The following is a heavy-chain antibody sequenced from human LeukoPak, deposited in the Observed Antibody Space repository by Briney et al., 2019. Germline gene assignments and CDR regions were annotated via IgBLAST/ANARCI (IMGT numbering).Heavy chain of an antibody. D-gene: IGHD6-19*01. CDR3: ARGPNFSGWLDY. J-gene: IGHJ4*02. Sequence: GGSLRLSCAASGFTFSSYWMHWVRQAPEKGLVWVSRINSDGSSTSYADSVKGRFTISRDNAKNTLYLQMNSLRAEDTAVYYCARGPNFSGWLDYWGQGTLVTVSS. CDR1: GFTFSSYW. V-gene: IGHV3-74*01. CDR2: INSDGSST.